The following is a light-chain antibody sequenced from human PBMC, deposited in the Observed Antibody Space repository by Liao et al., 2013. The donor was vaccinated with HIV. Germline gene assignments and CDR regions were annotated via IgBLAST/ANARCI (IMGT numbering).Light chain of an antibody. CDR2: QDS. Sequence: SYELTQPPSVSVSPGQTASITCSGDKLGDKYACWYQQKPGQSPVLVIYQDSKRPSGIPERYTGSNSGITATLTISRTQAIDEADYYCQTWDSRTYVFGSGTRVTVL. CDR1: KLGDKY. CDR3: QTWDSRTYV. V-gene: IGLV3-1*01. J-gene: IGLJ1*01.